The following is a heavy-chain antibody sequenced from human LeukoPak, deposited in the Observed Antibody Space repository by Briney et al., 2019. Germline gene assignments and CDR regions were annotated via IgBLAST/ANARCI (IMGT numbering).Heavy chain of an antibody. Sequence: SVNVSCKASGGTFSSYAISWVRQAPGQGLEWMGGIIPIFGTANYAQKFQGRVTITADESTSTAYMELSSLRSEDTAVYYCARDRDYYDSSGYYCFDYWGQGTLVTVSS. V-gene: IGHV1-69*13. CDR3: ARDRDYYDSSGYYCFDY. D-gene: IGHD3-22*01. CDR2: IIPIFGTA. CDR1: GGTFSSYA. J-gene: IGHJ4*02.